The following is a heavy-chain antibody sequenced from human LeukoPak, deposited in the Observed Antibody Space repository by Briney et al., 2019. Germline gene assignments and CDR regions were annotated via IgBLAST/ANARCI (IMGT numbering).Heavy chain of an antibody. Sequence: PSETLSLTCIVSGGSISSSSYYWGWIRQPPGKGLEWIGSIYHSGSTYYNPSLKSRVTISVDTSKNQFSLKLSSVTAADTAVYYCARDAMVVAATDFDYWGQGTLVTVSS. CDR3: ARDAMVVAATDFDY. CDR2: IYHSGST. CDR1: GGSISSSSYY. V-gene: IGHV4-39*07. J-gene: IGHJ4*02. D-gene: IGHD2-15*01.